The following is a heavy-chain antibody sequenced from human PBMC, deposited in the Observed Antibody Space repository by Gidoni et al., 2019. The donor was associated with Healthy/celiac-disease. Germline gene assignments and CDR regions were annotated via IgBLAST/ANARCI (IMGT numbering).Heavy chain of an antibody. CDR3: ARAGDDYYDSSGYPLGAFDI. CDR2: INPNSGGT. Sequence: QVQLVQSGSEVKKPGASVTVSCKASGYTFTGYYMHWVRQAPGQGLEWMGWINPNSGGTNYAQKFQGWVTMTRDTSISTADMELSRLRSDDTAVYYCARAGDDYYDSSGYPLGAFDIWGQGTMVTVSS. CDR1: GYTFTGYY. J-gene: IGHJ3*02. D-gene: IGHD3-22*01. V-gene: IGHV1-2*04.